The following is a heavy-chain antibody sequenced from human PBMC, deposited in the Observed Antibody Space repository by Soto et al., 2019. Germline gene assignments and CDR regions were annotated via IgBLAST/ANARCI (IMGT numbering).Heavy chain of an antibody. V-gene: IGHV1-8*02. CDR2: VSPDHGNA. Sequence: ASVKVSCKASGYTFASYSIHWVRQAPGQGLEWMGWVSPDHGNAGYARQFQGRITMTSDTSINTVFMELTNLRPEDTAVYYCAVTTGYWGQGTKVTVSS. CDR1: GYTFASYS. CDR3: AVTTGY. D-gene: IGHD4-17*01. J-gene: IGHJ4*02.